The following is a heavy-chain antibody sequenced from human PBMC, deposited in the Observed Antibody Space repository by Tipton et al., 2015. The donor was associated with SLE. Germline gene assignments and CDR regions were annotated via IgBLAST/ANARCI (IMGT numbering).Heavy chain of an antibody. CDR1: GFTFSSYE. V-gene: IGHV3-48*03. CDR3: ARDKERAARPRGYFDY. Sequence: GSLRLSCAASGFTFSSYEMNWVRQAPGKGREWVSYISSSGSTIYYADSVKGRFTISRDNAKNSLYLQMNSLRAEDTAVYYCARDKERAARPRGYFDYWGQGTLVTVSS. D-gene: IGHD3-10*01. J-gene: IGHJ4*02. CDR2: ISSSGSTI.